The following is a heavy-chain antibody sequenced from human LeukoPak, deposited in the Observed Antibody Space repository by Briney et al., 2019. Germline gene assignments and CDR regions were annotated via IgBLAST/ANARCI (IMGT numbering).Heavy chain of an antibody. CDR3: ARDLTRYGGGNWFDP. CDR1: GGTFSSYA. Sequence: SVKVSCKSSGGTFSSYAISWVRQAPGQGLEWMGRIIPILGIANYAQKFQGRVTITADKSTSTAYMELSSLRSEDTAVYYCARDLTRYGGGNWFDPWGQGTLVTVSS. CDR2: IIPILGIA. D-gene: IGHD4-23*01. J-gene: IGHJ5*02. V-gene: IGHV1-69*04.